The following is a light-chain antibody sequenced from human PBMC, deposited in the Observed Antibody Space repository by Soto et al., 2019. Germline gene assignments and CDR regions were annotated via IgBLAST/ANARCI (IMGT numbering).Light chain of an antibody. CDR1: SGHSSYI. J-gene: IGLJ3*02. CDR3: ETWDSNTRV. CDR2: LEGSGSY. Sequence: QSVLTQSSSASASLGSSVKLTCTLSSGHSSYIIAWHQQQPGKAPRYLMKLEGSGSYNKGSGVPDRFSGSSSGADRYLTISNLQFEDEADYYCETWDSNTRVFGGWTKLTVL. V-gene: IGLV4-60*02.